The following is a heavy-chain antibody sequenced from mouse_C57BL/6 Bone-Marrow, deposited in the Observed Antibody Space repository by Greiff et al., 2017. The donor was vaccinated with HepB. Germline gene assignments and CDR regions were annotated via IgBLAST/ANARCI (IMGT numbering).Heavy chain of an antibody. Sequence: VKLQESGAELARPGASVKLSCKASGYTFTSYGISWVKQRTGPGLEWIGEIYPRSGNTYYNEKFKGKATLTADKSSSTAYMELRSLTSEDSAVYFCASGSSPLAYWGQGTLVTVSA. D-gene: IGHD1-1*01. CDR2: IYPRSGNT. CDR1: GYTFTSYG. CDR3: ASGSSPLAY. J-gene: IGHJ3*01. V-gene: IGHV1-81*01.